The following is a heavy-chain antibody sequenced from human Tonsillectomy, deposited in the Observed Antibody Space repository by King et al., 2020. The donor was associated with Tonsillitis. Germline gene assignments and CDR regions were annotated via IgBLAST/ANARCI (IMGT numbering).Heavy chain of an antibody. D-gene: IGHD1-26*01. V-gene: IGHV3-48*02. CDR3: ARPGEVGATVGYFDY. J-gene: IGHJ4*02. Sequence: VQLVESGGGLVQPGGSLRLSCAASGFTFSSYSMNWVRQAPGKGLEWVSYVSSSSSTIYYADSVKGRFTISRENAKNSLYLQMNSLRDEDTAVYYCARPGEVGATVGYFDYWGQGTLVTVSS. CDR1: GFTFSSYS. CDR2: VSSSSSTI.